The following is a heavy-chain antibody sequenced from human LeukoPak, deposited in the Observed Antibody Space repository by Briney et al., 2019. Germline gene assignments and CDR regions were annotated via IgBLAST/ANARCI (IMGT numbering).Heavy chain of an antibody. V-gene: IGHV3-21*01. J-gene: IGHJ4*02. D-gene: IGHD6-6*01. Sequence: PGGSLRLSCAASGFTFSTYYMNWVRQAPGKGLEWVSFITDSSSYIYYTDSVKGRFTISRDNDKNSLFLQMNSLRDEDTPVYYCASGFSSSPYFDYWGQGTLVTVSS. CDR1: GFTFSTYY. CDR2: ITDSSSYI. CDR3: ASGFSSSPYFDY.